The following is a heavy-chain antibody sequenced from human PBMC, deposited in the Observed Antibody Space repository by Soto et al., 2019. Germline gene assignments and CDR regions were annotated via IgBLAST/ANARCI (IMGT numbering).Heavy chain of an antibody. D-gene: IGHD3-3*01. CDR1: GGTFSSYA. CDR2: IIPIFGTA. CDR3: ATSALTFFGVYHCFDP. J-gene: IGHJ5*02. Sequence: GASVKVSCKASGGTFSSYAISWVRQAPGQGLEWMGGIIPIFGTANYAQKFQGRVTITADESTSTAYMEMSSLRSEDTAVYYCATSALTFFGVYHCFDPWGQETLVTAPS. V-gene: IGHV1-69*13.